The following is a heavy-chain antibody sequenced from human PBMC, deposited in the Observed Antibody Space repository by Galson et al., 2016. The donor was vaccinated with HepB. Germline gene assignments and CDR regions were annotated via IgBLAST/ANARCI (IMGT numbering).Heavy chain of an antibody. V-gene: IGHV3-53*03. D-gene: IGHD3-3*01. CDR3: ARGTYYDFWRHGMDV. J-gene: IGHJ6*04. Sequence: SLRLSCAASGLSVSNNYMTWVRQPPGQGLEWVSVIYSAGTTYYADSVKGRVTTSRDNSKNTLYLQMNSLRAEDTAMYYCARGTYYDFWRHGMDVWGKGTAVTVSS. CDR1: GLSVSNNY. CDR2: IYSAGTT.